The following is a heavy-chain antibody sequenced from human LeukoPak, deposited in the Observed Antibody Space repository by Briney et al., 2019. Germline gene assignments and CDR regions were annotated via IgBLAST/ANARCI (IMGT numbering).Heavy chain of an antibody. Sequence: PSETLSLTCTVSGGSISSGSYYWSWIRQPAGKGLEWIGRIYISGSTNYTPSLKSRVTISVDTSKNQFSLKLSSVIAADTAVYYCARDSSIIVGANYYMDVWGKGTTVTVSS. CDR2: IYISGST. V-gene: IGHV4-61*02. CDR1: GGSISSGSYY. J-gene: IGHJ6*03. D-gene: IGHD1-26*01. CDR3: ARDSSIIVGANYYMDV.